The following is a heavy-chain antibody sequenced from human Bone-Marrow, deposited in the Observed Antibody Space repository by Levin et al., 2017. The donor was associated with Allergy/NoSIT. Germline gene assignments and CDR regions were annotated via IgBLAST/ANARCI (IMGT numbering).Heavy chain of an antibody. J-gene: IGHJ4*02. V-gene: IGHV4-4*02. Sequence: SQTLSLPCAVSGGSIPSRNWWTWVRQPTGKGLEWIGEIYHNGNINYNSSLKSRVTISMDKSKNHFSLKLTSVTAADTALYYCARVDSGYTTIDFWGQGIRVTVSS. D-gene: IGHD5-18*01. CDR2: IYHNGNI. CDR3: ARVDSGYTTIDF. CDR1: GGSIPSRNW.